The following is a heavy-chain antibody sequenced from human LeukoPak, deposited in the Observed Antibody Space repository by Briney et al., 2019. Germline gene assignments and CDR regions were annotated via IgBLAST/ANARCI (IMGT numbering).Heavy chain of an antibody. Sequence: PGRSLRLSCAASGFTFSSYAMHWVRQAPGKGLEWVAVISYDGSNKYYADSVKGRFTISRDNSKNTLYLQMSSLRAEDTAVYYCASLKIVGATLDYWGQGTLVTVSS. D-gene: IGHD1-26*01. CDR3: ASLKIVGATLDY. V-gene: IGHV3-30*04. J-gene: IGHJ4*02. CDR1: GFTFSSYA. CDR2: ISYDGSNK.